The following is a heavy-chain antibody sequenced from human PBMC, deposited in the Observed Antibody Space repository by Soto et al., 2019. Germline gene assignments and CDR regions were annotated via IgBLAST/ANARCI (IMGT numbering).Heavy chain of an antibody. CDR3: ARETSGYDSYNWFDP. Sequence: GASVKVSCTASGYTFTSYYMHWVRQAPGQGLEWMGIINPSGGSTSYAQKFQGRVTMTRDTSTSTVYMELSSLRSEDTAVYYCARETSGYDSYNWFDPWGQGTLVTVSS. D-gene: IGHD5-12*01. J-gene: IGHJ5*02. CDR1: GYTFTSYY. CDR2: INPSGGST. V-gene: IGHV1-46*03.